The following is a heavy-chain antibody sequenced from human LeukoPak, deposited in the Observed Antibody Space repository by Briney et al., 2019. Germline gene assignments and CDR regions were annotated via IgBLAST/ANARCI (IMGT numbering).Heavy chain of an antibody. J-gene: IGHJ4*02. CDR2: IRYDGSNK. CDR3: AKSHGTYYYDSSGYYDYFDY. D-gene: IGHD3-22*01. V-gene: IGHV3-30*02. Sequence: GGSLRLSCAASGFTFSSYGMHWVRQAPGKGLEWVAFIRYDGSNKYYADSVKGRFTISRDNSKNTLYLQMNSLRAEDTAVYYCAKSHGTYYYDSSGYYDYFDYWGQGTLVTVSS. CDR1: GFTFSSYG.